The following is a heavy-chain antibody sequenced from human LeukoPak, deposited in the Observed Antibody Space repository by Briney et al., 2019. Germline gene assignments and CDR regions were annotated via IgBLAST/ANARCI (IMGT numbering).Heavy chain of an antibody. V-gene: IGHV3-48*01. CDR3: ARDPFDWFNYYYYMDV. Sequence: GGSLRLSCAASGFTFSSYSMNWVRQAPGKGLEWVSYISSSSSTIYYVDSVKGRFTISRDNAKNSLYLQMNSLRAEDTAVYYCARDPFDWFNYYYYMDVWGKGTTVTVSS. D-gene: IGHD3-9*01. CDR2: ISSSSSTI. J-gene: IGHJ6*03. CDR1: GFTFSSYS.